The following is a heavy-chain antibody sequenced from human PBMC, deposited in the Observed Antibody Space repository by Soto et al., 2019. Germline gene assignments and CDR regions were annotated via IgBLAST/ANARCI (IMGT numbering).Heavy chain of an antibody. CDR1: GGSFSGYY. Sequence: SETLSLTCAVYGGSFSGYYWSWIRQPPGKGLEWIGEINHSGSTNYNPSLKSRATISVDTSKNQFSLKLTSVTAADTAVYYCARDRVAEAATPPSWLDPWGQGTLVTVSS. D-gene: IGHD2-15*01. CDR3: ARDRVAEAATPPSWLDP. CDR2: INHSGST. V-gene: IGHV4-34*01. J-gene: IGHJ5*02.